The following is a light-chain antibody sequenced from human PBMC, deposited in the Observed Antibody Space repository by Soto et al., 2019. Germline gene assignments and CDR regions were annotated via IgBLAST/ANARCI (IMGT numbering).Light chain of an antibody. Sequence: QSVLTQPPSVSGAPGQRVTISCTGSSSNIGADYDVHWYQQLPGAAPKLLIRANTHRPSGVPDRFSASKSGTSASLAITGLQADDEADYYCHSNDSILSGSVFGGGTKLTVL. CDR3: HSNDSILSGSV. J-gene: IGLJ3*02. CDR2: ANT. V-gene: IGLV1-40*01. CDR1: SSNIGADYD.